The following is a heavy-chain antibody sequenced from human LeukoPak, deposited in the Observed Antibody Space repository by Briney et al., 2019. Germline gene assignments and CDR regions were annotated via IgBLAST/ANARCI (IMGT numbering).Heavy chain of an antibody. CDR2: ISSESSTI. CDR3: AREGYCNSTSCSLDAFDI. Sequence: GGSLRLSCAASGFTFRTYSINWVRQAPGKGLEWVSYISSESSTISYADSVKGRFTISRDNAKNSLYLQMNSLRAEDTAVYYCAREGYCNSTSCSLDAFDIWGQGTMVTVSS. J-gene: IGHJ3*02. V-gene: IGHV3-48*01. CDR1: GFTFRTYS. D-gene: IGHD2-2*01.